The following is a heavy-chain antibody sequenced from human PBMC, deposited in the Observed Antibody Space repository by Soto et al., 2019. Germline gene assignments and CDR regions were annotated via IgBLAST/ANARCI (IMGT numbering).Heavy chain of an antibody. J-gene: IGHJ6*02. CDR2: IWYDGSNK. Sequence: GGSLRLSCAASGFTFSSYGMHWVRQAPGKGLEWVAVIWYDGSNKYYADSVKGRFTISRDNSKNTLYLQMNSLRAEGTAVYYCARDFDYYDSSGYAYGMDVWGQGTTVTVSS. CDR1: GFTFSSYG. V-gene: IGHV3-33*01. CDR3: ARDFDYYDSSGYAYGMDV. D-gene: IGHD3-22*01.